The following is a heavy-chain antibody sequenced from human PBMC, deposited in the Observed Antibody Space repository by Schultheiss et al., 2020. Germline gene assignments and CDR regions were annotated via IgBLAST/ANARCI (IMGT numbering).Heavy chain of an antibody. D-gene: IGHD2-2*02. J-gene: IGHJ6*02. V-gene: IGHV4-39*01. Sequence: SETLSLTCTVSGGSISAYYWGWIRQPPGKGLEWIGNVYYSGSTYYNPSLKSRVTISVDTSKNQFYLKLSSVTAADTAVYYCARSYCSSTSCYNYYGMDVWGRGTTVTVSS. CDR3: ARSYCSSTSCYNYYGMDV. CDR1: GGSISAYY. CDR2: VYYSGST.